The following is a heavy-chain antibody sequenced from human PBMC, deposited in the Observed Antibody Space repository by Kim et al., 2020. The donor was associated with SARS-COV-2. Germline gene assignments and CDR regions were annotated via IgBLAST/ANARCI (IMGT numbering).Heavy chain of an antibody. D-gene: IGHD3-22*01. V-gene: IGHV3-21*01. CDR1: GFTFSTYS. J-gene: IGHJ6*02. Sequence: GGSLRLSCAASGFTFSTYSMNWLRQAPGKGLEWLSSISSSSSYIYYADSVRGRFTISRDNAKNSLYVQMNSLRAEDTAVYYCARDMGFDGSSCVNVPPASGMDGRGEGTTV. CDR2: ISSSSSYI. CDR3: ARDMGFDGSSCVNVPPASGMDG.